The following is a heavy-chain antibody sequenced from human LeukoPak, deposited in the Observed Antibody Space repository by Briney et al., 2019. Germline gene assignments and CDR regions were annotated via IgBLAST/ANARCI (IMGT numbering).Heavy chain of an antibody. CDR3: AKATVATLRGGYYFDY. V-gene: IGHV3-23*01. CDR2: NGGSGGST. CDR1: GFTFSSYA. D-gene: IGHD5-12*01. Sequence: GGSLRLSCAASGFTFSSYAMSWVRQAPGKGLEWVSANGGSGGSTYYADSVKGRFTISRDNSKNTLYLQMNSLRAEDTAVYYCAKATVATLRGGYYFDYWGQGTLVTVSS. J-gene: IGHJ4*02.